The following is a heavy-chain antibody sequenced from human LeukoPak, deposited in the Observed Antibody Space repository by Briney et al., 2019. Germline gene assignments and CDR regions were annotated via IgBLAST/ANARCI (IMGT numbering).Heavy chain of an antibody. D-gene: IGHD1-26*01. CDR3: ATRSGRYYYYDMDV. Sequence: PSETLSLTCTVSGGSIRSGGSYWSRLRRPPGKGLEWYGYIYHSGSTYYNPSLKSRVTISVDTSKSQLSLRLSSVTAADTAVYYCATRSGRYYYYDMDVWGQGTTVTVSS. CDR2: IYHSGST. J-gene: IGHJ6*02. CDR1: GGSIRSGGSY. V-gene: IGHV4-30-4*01.